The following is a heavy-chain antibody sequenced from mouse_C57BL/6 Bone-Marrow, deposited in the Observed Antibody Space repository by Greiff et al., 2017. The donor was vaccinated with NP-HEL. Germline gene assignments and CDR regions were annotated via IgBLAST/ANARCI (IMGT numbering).Heavy chain of an antibody. CDR3: AREALNWANYFDY. D-gene: IGHD4-1*01. CDR1: GYTFTDYY. CDR2: IFPGSGST. J-gene: IGHJ2*01. Sequence: QVQLQQSGPELVKPGASVKISCKASGYTFTDYYINWVKQRPGQGLEWIGWIFPGSGSTYYNEKFKGKATLTVDKSSSTAYMLLSILTSEDSAVYFCAREALNWANYFDYWGQGTTLTVSS. V-gene: IGHV1-75*01.